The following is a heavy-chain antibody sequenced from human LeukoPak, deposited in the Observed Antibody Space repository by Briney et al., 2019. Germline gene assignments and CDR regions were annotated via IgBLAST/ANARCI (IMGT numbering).Heavy chain of an antibody. Sequence: GGSLRLSCAASGFTFISYAISWVRQAPGKGLEWVSAISNSGGSTYYADSVKGRFTTSRDNSTNTLYLQMSSLRAEDTAVYYCAKFIVVVPATMTYFDYWGQGTLVTVSS. CDR2: ISNSGGST. J-gene: IGHJ4*02. CDR3: AKFIVVVPATMTYFDY. V-gene: IGHV3-23*01. D-gene: IGHD2-2*01. CDR1: GFTFISYA.